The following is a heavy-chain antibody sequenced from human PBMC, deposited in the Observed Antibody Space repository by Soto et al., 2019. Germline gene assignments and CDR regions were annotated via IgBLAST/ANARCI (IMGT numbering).Heavy chain of an antibody. CDR2: ISYDGNYK. CDR3: GKVSTYYYDSTFDY. V-gene: IGHV3-30*18. J-gene: IGHJ4*02. D-gene: IGHD3-22*01. CDR1: GSTFSSYG. Sequence: GGSLRLSCAASGSTFSSYGMHWVRQAPGKGLEWVAIISYDGNYKYYADSVKGRFTISRDNSKNTLYLQMNSLRAEDTAVYYCGKVSTYYYDSTFDYWGQGTLVTVSS.